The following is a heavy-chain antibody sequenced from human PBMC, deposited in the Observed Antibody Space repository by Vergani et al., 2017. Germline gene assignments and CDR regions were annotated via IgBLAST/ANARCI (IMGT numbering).Heavy chain of an antibody. Sequence: VHLVQSGAEVKKSGASVKVSCKASNYKFINYGFSWVRQAPGQGLEWMGWISAYNGNTNYAQKFQGRVSMTADTSTTTAYMELSSLRSEDTAVYYCARGTTGDGYYYYYGMDVWGQGTTVTVSS. D-gene: IGHD2-21*01. V-gene: IGHV1-18*01. CDR3: ARGTTGDGYYYYYGMDV. CDR2: ISAYNGNT. CDR1: NYKFINYG. J-gene: IGHJ6*02.